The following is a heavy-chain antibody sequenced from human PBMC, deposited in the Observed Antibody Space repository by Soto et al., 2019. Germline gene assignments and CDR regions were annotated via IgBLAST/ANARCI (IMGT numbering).Heavy chain of an antibody. V-gene: IGHV1-69*06. CDR3: ARVQSDYYDSSGNAFDI. Sequence: QVQLVQSGAEVKKPGSSVKVSCKASGGTFSSYAISWVRQAPGQGLEWMGGIIPIFGTANYAQKFQGRVTITADKSTSTAYMELSSLRSEDTAVYYCARVQSDYYDSSGNAFDIWGQGTMVTVSS. D-gene: IGHD3-22*01. CDR1: GGTFSSYA. J-gene: IGHJ3*02. CDR2: IIPIFGTA.